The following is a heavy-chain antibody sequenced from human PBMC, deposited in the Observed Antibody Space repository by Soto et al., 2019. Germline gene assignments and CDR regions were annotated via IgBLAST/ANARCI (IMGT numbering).Heavy chain of an antibody. J-gene: IGHJ4*02. CDR2: IYYSGST. CDR1: GGSISTGGYY. CDR3: ARGGDYGGNFAPDY. Sequence: SETLSLTCAVSGGSISTGGYYWNWIRQHPGKGLERIGYIYYSGSTFYNPSLRSRVTVSVDTSKNQFSLRLTSVTAADTAVYYCARGGDYGGNFAPDYWGQGTLVTVSS. D-gene: IGHD4-17*01. V-gene: IGHV4-31*11.